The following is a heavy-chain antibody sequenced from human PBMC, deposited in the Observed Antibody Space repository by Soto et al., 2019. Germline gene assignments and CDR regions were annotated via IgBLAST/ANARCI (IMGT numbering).Heavy chain of an antibody. J-gene: IGHJ6*03. CDR2: IKSKTDGGTT. CDR3: TTVTVGYCSSTSCYYYYYMDV. Sequence: GGSLRLSCAASGFTFSNAWMSWVRQAPGKGLEWVGRIKSKTDGGTTDYAAPVKGRFTISREDSKNTLYLQMNSLKTEDTAVYYCTTVTVGYCSSTSCYYYYYMDVWGKGTTVTVSS. V-gene: IGHV3-15*01. CDR1: GFTFSNAW. D-gene: IGHD2-2*01.